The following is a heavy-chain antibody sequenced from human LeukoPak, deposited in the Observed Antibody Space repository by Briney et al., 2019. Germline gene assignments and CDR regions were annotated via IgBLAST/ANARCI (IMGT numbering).Heavy chain of an antibody. CDR1: GGSISSSSYY. Sequence: SETLSLTCTVSGGSISSSSYYWGWIRQPPGKGLEWIGSIYYSGSTYYNPSLKSRVTISVDTSKNQFSLKLSSVTAADTAVYYCASPSNYYDYVWESYYPFDYWGQGTLVTVSS. V-gene: IGHV4-39*01. J-gene: IGHJ4*02. CDR3: ASPSNYYDYVWESYYPFDY. D-gene: IGHD3-16*01. CDR2: IYYSGST.